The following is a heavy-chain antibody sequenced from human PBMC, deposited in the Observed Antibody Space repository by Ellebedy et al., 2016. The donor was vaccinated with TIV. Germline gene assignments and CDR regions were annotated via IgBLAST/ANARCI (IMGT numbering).Heavy chain of an antibody. CDR1: GYTFTSYG. CDR2: IIPIFGTA. J-gene: IGHJ6*02. V-gene: IGHV1-69*13. D-gene: IGHD3-10*01. Sequence: SVKVSCXTSGYTFTSYGVNWVRQAPGQGLEWMGGIIPIFGTANYAQKFQGRVTITADESTSTAYMELSSLRSEDTAVYYCARDYYGSGLDVWGQGTTVTVSS. CDR3: ARDYYGSGLDV.